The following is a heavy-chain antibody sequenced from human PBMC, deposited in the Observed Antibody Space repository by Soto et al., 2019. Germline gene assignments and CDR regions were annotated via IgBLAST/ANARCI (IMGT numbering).Heavy chain of an antibody. J-gene: IGHJ3*02. D-gene: IGHD4-4*01. Sequence: GGSLRLSCAASGFTFSSYWMHWGRQAPGKGLVWVSRINSDGSSTSYADSVKGRFTISRDNAKNTLYLQMNSLRAEDTAGYYCARGDYSTYVDAFDIWGQGTMVTVSS. V-gene: IGHV3-74*01. CDR3: ARGDYSTYVDAFDI. CDR2: INSDGSST. CDR1: GFTFSSYW.